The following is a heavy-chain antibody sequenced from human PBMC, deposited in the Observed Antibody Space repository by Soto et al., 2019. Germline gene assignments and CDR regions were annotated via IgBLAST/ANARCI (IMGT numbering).Heavy chain of an antibody. CDR2: IYSGGST. Sequence: GGSLRLSCAASGFTFSSYAMSWVPQAPGKGLEWVSVIYSGGSTYYADSVKGRFTISRDNSKNTLYLQMNSLRAEDTAVYYCARDSYGDYVLDYWGQGTLVTVSS. V-gene: IGHV3-66*01. CDR1: GFTFSSYA. CDR3: ARDSYGDYVLDY. J-gene: IGHJ4*02. D-gene: IGHD4-17*01.